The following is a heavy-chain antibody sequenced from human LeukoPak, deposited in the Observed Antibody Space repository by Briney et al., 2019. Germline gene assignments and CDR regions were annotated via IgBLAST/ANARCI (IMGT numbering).Heavy chain of an antibody. V-gene: IGHV4-61*02. CDR3: ARATVTTALLDY. J-gene: IGHJ4*02. CDR1: GASISSARYD. Sequence: SQTLSLTRTVSGASISSARYDWSWIRHPAGKGLEWIGRIYTSGNTNYNPSLTRRVTISVDTSKNQFALKLSSVTAADTAVYYCARATVTTALLDYWGQGTLVTVSS. CDR2: IYTSGNT. D-gene: IGHD4-17*01.